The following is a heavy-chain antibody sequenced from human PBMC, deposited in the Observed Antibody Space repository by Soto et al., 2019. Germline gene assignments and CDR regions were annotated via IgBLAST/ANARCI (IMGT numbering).Heavy chain of an antibody. D-gene: IGHD6-13*01. CDR3: ARDGSSSWYSYYYNGMDV. CDR2: INQDGSEK. CDR1: GFTFSSYW. Sequence: EVQLVESGGGLVQPGGSLRLSCAASGFTFSSYWMSWVRQAPGKGLEWVANINQDGSEKFYVDSVKGRFTISRDNAKKSLYLQMKTLRVEDTAVYYCARDGSSSWYSYYYNGMDVWGQGTKVTVSS. J-gene: IGHJ6*02. V-gene: IGHV3-7*05.